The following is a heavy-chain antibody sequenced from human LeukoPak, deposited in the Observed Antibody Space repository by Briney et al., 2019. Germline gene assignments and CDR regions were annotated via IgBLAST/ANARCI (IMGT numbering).Heavy chain of an antibody. CDR2: ISGSGDNT. Sequence: GGSLRLSCAASGFTFSSYAMSWVRQVPGKGLEWVSVISGSGDNTYYADSVKGRFTISRDNSKSMLYLQMNSLRAEDTAVYYCAKWKYSNSGIDDYWGQGTLVTVSS. CDR3: AKWKYSNSGIDDY. D-gene: IGHD6-6*01. CDR1: GFTFSSYA. J-gene: IGHJ4*02. V-gene: IGHV3-23*01.